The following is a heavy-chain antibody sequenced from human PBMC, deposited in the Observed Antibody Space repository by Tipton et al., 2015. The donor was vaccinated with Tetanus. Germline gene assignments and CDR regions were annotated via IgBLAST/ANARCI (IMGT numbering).Heavy chain of an antibody. V-gene: IGHV1-18*01. CDR2: ISVYNGST. Sequence: QSGAEVKKPGASVKVSCKTSGYTFNTFGISWVRQAPGQGLEWMGWISVYNGSTNHAQKVQGRVTMTTDTPTTTAYMELRSLRSDDTAVYYCARVPTNPLAVDRPTDYWGQGTLVTVSS. CDR1: GYTFNTFG. J-gene: IGHJ4*02. D-gene: IGHD6-19*01. CDR3: ARVPTNPLAVDRPTDY.